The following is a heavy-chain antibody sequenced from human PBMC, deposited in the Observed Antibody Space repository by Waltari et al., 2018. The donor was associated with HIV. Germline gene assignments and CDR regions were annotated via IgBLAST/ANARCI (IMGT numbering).Heavy chain of an antibody. V-gene: IGHV3-13*01. CDR3: ARWYHGADYYGMDV. D-gene: IGHD2-2*01. CDR2: IGTAGDT. Sequence: VRQATGKGLEWVSAIGTAGDTYYPGSVKGRFTISRENAKNSLYLQMNSLRAGDTAVYYCARWYHGADYYGMDVWGQGTTVTVSS. J-gene: IGHJ6*02.